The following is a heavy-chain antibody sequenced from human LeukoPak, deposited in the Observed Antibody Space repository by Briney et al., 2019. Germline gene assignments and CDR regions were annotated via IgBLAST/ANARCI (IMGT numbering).Heavy chain of an antibody. CDR1: GGSISSSSYY. CDR2: IYYSGST. CDR3: ERLDSSGYYPQSYFDY. D-gene: IGHD3-22*01. Sequence: SETLSLTCTVSGGSISSSSYYWGWIRQPPGKGREWIVSIYYSGSTYYTPSLKSRVTISVDTSKNQFSLKLSSVTAADTAVYYCERLDSSGYYPQSYFDYWGQGTLVTVSS. J-gene: IGHJ4*02. V-gene: IGHV4-39*07.